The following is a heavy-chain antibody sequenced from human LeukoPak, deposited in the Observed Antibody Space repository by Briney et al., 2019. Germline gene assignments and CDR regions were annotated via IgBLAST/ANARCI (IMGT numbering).Heavy chain of an antibody. CDR1: GFTFSSYA. J-gene: IGHJ6*02. V-gene: IGHV3-23*01. D-gene: IGHD3-9*01. Sequence: GGSLRPSCAVSGFTFSSYAMSWVRQAPGKGLEWVSVISGSGGTTDYADSVKGRFTISRVNSKNTLYLQINSLRAEDTAVYYCAKDFDNDNYYYHYGMDVWGQGTTVTVSS. CDR2: ISGSGGTT. CDR3: AKDFDNDNYYYHYGMDV.